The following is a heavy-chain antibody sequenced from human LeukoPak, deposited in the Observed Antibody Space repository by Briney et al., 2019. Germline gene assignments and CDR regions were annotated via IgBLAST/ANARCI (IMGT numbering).Heavy chain of an antibody. CDR1: GFTFSSYS. CDR2: ISSSSSYI. CDR3: ARGEGAYR. J-gene: IGHJ4*02. V-gene: IGHV3-21*01. Sequence: PGGSLRLSCAASGFTFSSYSMNWVRQAPGKGLEWIASISSSSSYIYYADSVKGRFTISRNNAMSSLYLQMNSLRAGDTGVYYCARGEGAYRWGQGTLVTVSS. D-gene: IGHD1-26*01.